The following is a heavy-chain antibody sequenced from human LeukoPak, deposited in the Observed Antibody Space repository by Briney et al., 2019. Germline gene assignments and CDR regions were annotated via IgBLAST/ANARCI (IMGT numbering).Heavy chain of an antibody. CDR1: GFTFRTYA. D-gene: IGHD5-24*01. J-gene: IGHJ4*02. Sequence: GGSLRLSCTASGFTFRTYAMNWVRQAPGKGLEWLSGISGSGNGTYIISRDNSKNMVYLQMNGLTVEDTATYYCAKRTMSAFDSWGQGTLLIVSS. CDR2: ISGSGNGT. CDR3: AKRTMSAFDS. V-gene: IGHV3-23*01.